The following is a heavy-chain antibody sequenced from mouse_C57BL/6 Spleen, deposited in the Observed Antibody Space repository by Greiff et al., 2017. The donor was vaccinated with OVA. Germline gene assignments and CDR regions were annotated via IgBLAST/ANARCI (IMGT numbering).Heavy chain of an antibody. CDR2: IYPGSGST. CDR1: GYTFTSYW. CDR3: ANYDYERRYWYFDG. D-gene: IGHD2-4*01. J-gene: IGHJ1*03. Sequence: QVQLQQPGAELVKPGASVKMSCKASGYTFTSYWITWVKQRPGQGLEWIGDIYPGSGSTNYNEKFKSQATLTVDTSSSTAYMQLSSLTSEDSAVYYRANYDYERRYWYFDGWGTGTTVTVAS. V-gene: IGHV1-55*01.